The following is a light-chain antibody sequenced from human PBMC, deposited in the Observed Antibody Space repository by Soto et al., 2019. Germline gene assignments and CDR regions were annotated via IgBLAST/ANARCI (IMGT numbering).Light chain of an antibody. Sequence: QSALTQPASVSGSPGQSITISSTGTSSDVGGYNYVSWYQQHPGKAPKLMIYDVSNRPSGVSNRFSGSKSGNTASLTISGLQAEDEADYYCSSYTSSSTPCVFGTGTKLTVL. CDR1: SSDVGGYNY. CDR2: DVS. V-gene: IGLV2-14*01. J-gene: IGLJ1*01. CDR3: SSYTSSSTPCV.